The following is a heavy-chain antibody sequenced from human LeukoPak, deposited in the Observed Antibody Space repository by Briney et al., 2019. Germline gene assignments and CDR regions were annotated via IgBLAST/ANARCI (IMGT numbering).Heavy chain of an antibody. D-gene: IGHD6-19*01. CDR3: AKGPRYSSGWGAFDI. CDR1: GFSFSSYW. Sequence: GGSLRLSCAASGFSFSSYWMSWVRQAPGKGLEWVAVISYDGSNKYYADSVKGRFTISRDNSKNTLYLQMSSLRAEDTAVYYCAKGPRYSSGWGAFDIWGQGTMVTVSS. V-gene: IGHV3-30*18. J-gene: IGHJ3*02. CDR2: ISYDGSNK.